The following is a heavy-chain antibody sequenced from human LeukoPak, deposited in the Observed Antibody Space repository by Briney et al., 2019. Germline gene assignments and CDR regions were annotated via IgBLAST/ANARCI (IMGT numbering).Heavy chain of an antibody. CDR3: ARSGPFYYGGAFDI. V-gene: IGHV1-69*05. J-gene: IGHJ3*02. CDR2: IIPIFGTA. CDR1: GGTFSSYA. Sequence: GASVKVSCKASGGTFSSYAISWVRQAPGQGLEWMGGIIPIFGTANYAQKFQGRVTMTRDMSTSTVYLELSSLRSEDTAVYYCARSGPFYYGGAFDIWGQGTMVTVSS. D-gene: IGHD3-10*01.